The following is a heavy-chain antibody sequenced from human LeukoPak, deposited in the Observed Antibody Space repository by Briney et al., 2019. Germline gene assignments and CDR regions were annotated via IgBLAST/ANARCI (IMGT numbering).Heavy chain of an antibody. CDR2: ISPGGYTM. D-gene: IGHD6-19*01. J-gene: IGHJ4*02. CDR3: AGGLDIAVAGPGGYFDY. V-gene: IGHV3-11*01. Sequence: GGSLRLSCAASGFTFSNAWMSWVRQAPGKGPEWVAYISPGGYTMHFADSVRGRFTISRDNGKKSVYLQMNSLTAEDTAVYYCAGGLDIAVAGPGGYFDYWGQGTLVTVSS. CDR1: GFTFSNAW.